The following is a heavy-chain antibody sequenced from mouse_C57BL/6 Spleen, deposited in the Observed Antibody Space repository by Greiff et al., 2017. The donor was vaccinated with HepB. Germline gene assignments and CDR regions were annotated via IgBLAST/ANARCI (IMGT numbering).Heavy chain of an antibody. V-gene: IGHV1-50*01. CDR3: ACRPTYYDYDWFAY. J-gene: IGHJ3*01. CDR2: IDPSDSYT. D-gene: IGHD2-4*01. CDR1: GYTFTSYW. Sequence: VQLQQPGAELVKPGASVKLSCKASGYTFTSYWMQWVKQRPGQGLEWIGEIDPSDSYTNYNQKFKGKATLTVDTSSSTAYMQLSSLTSEDSAVYYCACRPTYYDYDWFAYWGQGTLVTVSA.